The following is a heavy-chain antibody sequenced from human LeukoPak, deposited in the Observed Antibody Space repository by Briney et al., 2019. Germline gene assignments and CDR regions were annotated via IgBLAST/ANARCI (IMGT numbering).Heavy chain of an antibody. D-gene: IGHD6-13*01. CDR2: ISHRGST. Sequence: SGTLSLTCAVSGVSISRGNWWSWVRQPPGKGLEWIGEISHRGSTNYNPSLKSRVTISVDTSKNQFSLKLSSVTAADTAVYYCARGGVDVAAADHNWFDPWGQGTLVTVSS. CDR3: ARGGVDVAAADHNWFDP. V-gene: IGHV4-4*02. J-gene: IGHJ5*02. CDR1: GVSISRGNW.